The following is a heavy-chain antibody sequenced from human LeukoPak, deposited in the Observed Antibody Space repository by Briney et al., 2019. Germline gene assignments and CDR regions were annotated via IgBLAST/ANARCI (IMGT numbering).Heavy chain of an antibody. CDR3: ARAYMTPYMDV. Sequence: GGSLRLSCAASGFTFSSYGFHWVRQAPGKGLEWVAIIWHDGSKKYYADSVKGRFAISRDSSKNTVFLQMNSLRAEDTAVYYCARAYMTPYMDVWGQGTTVTVSS. CDR2: IWHDGSKK. J-gene: IGHJ6*03. V-gene: IGHV3-33*01. CDR1: GFTFSSYG. D-gene: IGHD1-14*01.